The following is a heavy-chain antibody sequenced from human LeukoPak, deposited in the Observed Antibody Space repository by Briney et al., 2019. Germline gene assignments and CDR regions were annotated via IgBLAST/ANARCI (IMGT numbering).Heavy chain of an antibody. CDR1: GFTFSSYA. CDR2: ISGSGGST. J-gene: IGHJ4*02. V-gene: IGHV3-23*01. D-gene: IGHD3-22*01. Sequence: PGGSLRLSCAASGFTFSSYAMSWVRQAPGKGLEWVSAISGSGGSTYYADSVKGRFTISRDNSKNTLYLQMNSLRAEDTAVYYCAKDGGSSSGYYLTYFDYWGQGTLVTVSS. CDR3: AKDGGSSSGYYLTYFDY.